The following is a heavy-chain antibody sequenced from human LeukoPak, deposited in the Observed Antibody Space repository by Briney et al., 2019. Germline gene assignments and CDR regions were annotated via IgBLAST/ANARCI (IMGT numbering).Heavy chain of an antibody. J-gene: IGHJ4*02. CDR2: IVPIFGTA. Sequence: SVKVSCKASGGTFSSYAISWVRQAPGQGLEWMGGIVPIFGTANYAQKFQGRVTITTDESTSTAYMELSSLRSEDTAVYYCAVEYSSSYEEYYFDYWGQGTLVTVSS. D-gene: IGHD6-6*01. CDR1: GGTFSSYA. V-gene: IGHV1-69*05. CDR3: AVEYSSSYEEYYFDY.